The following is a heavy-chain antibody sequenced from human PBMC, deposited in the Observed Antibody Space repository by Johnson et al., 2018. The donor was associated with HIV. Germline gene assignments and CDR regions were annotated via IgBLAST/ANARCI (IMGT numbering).Heavy chain of an antibody. D-gene: IGHD2-21*01. V-gene: IGHV3-74*02. CDR2: INSEGSST. J-gene: IGHJ3*02. Sequence: VQLVESGGGLVQPGGSLRLSCAASGFTFSTYWMHWVRKAPGKGLVWVSRINSEGSSTTYADSVKGRFTISIDNAKNTLYLQMNSLRAEDTAMYYCARASVVVPFYAFDIWGQGTMVTVSS. CDR1: GFTFSTYW. CDR3: ARASVVVPFYAFDI.